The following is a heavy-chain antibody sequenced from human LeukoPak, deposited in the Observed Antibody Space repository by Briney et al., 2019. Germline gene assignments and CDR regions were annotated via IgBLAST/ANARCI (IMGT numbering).Heavy chain of an antibody. J-gene: IGHJ6*03. CDR1: GGSFSGYY. Sequence: SSETLSLTCAVYGGSFSGYYWSWIRQPPGKGLEWIGEIKHSGSTNYNPSLKSRVTISVDTSKNQFSLKLSSVTAADTAVYYCARRMGRRFGERYYYYHYMDVWGKGTTVIISS. D-gene: IGHD3-10*01. CDR2: IKHSGST. V-gene: IGHV4-34*01. CDR3: ARRMGRRFGERYYYYHYMDV.